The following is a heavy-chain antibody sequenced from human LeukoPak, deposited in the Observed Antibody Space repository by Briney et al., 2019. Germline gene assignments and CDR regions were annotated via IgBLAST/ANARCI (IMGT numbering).Heavy chain of an antibody. J-gene: IGHJ6*02. D-gene: IGHD2-2*01. CDR2: MNPNSGAT. CDR1: GYTFTSYD. V-gene: IGHV1-8*01. CDR3: ARGPGSDCSSTSCYAVLWFGSAEDGMDV. Sequence: ASVTVSCTASGYTFTSYDINWLRQATGQGPEWMGWMNPNSGATGYAQKFQGRVTMTTDTSTSTAYMELRSLRSDDTAVYYCARGPGSDCSSTSCYAVLWFGSAEDGMDVWGQGTTVTVSS.